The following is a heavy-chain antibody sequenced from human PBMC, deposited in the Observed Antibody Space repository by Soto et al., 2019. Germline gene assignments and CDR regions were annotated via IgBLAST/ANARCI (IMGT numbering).Heavy chain of an antibody. Sequence: SETVSLTCTVSGGSINSGDYYWSWIRQPPGKGLEWIGYIYYSGSTYYNPSLKSRVTISVDTSKNQFSLKLSSVTAADTAVYYCARDSLWFGESYYYYYGMDVWGQGTTVTVSS. V-gene: IGHV4-30-4*01. CDR2: IYYSGST. CDR3: ARDSLWFGESYYYYYGMDV. D-gene: IGHD3-10*01. J-gene: IGHJ6*02. CDR1: GGSINSGDYY.